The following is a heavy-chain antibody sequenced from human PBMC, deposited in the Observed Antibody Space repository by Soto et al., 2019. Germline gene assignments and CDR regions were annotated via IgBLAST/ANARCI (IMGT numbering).Heavy chain of an antibody. J-gene: IGHJ6*02. D-gene: IGHD2-2*01. V-gene: IGHV3-53*01. CDR1: GFTVSSNY. Sequence: GGSLRLSCAASGFTVSSNYMSWFRQAPGKGLEWVSVIYSGGSTYYADSVKGRFTISRDNSKNTLYLQMNSLRAEDTAVYYCARQKSLCFRMPPPSHCGTDVWGQGTMVTVFS. CDR3: ARQKSLCFRMPPPSHCGTDV. CDR2: IYSGGST.